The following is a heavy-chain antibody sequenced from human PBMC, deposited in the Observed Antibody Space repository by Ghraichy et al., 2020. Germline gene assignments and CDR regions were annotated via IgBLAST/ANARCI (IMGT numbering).Heavy chain of an antibody. J-gene: IGHJ5*02. CDR1: GGSISSYY. Sequence: SETLSLTCTVSGGSISSYYWSWIRQPPGKGLEWIGYIYYSGSTNYNPSLKSRVTISVDTSKNQFSLKLSSVTAADTAVYYCARDRRTTQFEYSSSRDWFDPWGQGTLVTVSS. CDR2: IYYSGST. V-gene: IGHV4-59*01. CDR3: ARDRRTTQFEYSSSRDWFDP. D-gene: IGHD6-6*01.